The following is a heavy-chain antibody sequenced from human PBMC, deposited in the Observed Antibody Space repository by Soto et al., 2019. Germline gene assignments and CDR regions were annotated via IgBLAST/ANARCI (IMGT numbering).Heavy chain of an antibody. J-gene: IGHJ6*02. CDR1: GGSISSSSYY. Sequence: SETLSLTCTVSGGSISSSSYYWGWIRQPPGKGLEWIGSIYYSGSTYYNPSLKSRVPISVDTSKNQFSLKLSSVTAADTAVYYCARRDTESAAAAGDDYYYGMDVWGQGTTVTVSS. CDR2: IYYSGST. D-gene: IGHD6-13*01. CDR3: ARRDTESAAAAGDDYYYGMDV. V-gene: IGHV4-39*01.